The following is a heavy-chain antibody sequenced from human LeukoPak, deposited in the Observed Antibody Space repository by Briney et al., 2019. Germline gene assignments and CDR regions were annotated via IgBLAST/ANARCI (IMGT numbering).Heavy chain of an antibody. Sequence: GGSLRLSCAASGIAFSNHWMHWVRQAPGKGLEWVSWINNDGSYAVYADSVRARFTISGDNAKNTLYLQMNSLRPEDTAVYYCARDRPHNWFDPWGQGTLVTVSS. V-gene: IGHV3-74*01. CDR2: INNDGSYA. CDR1: GIAFSNHW. CDR3: ARDRPHNWFDP. J-gene: IGHJ5*02.